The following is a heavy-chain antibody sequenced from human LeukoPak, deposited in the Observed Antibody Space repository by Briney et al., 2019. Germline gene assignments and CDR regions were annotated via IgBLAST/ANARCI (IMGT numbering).Heavy chain of an antibody. CDR1: GYTFTTYY. Sequence: RASVKVSCKSSGYTFTTYYIHWVRQAPGHGLDWVGIINPNGGSTNYAQKLQGRVTMTRDTSTSTVYMELSSLGSEDTAVYYCTRDKGGSYSDYWGQGTLVTVSS. V-gene: IGHV1-46*01. CDR3: TRDKGGSYSDY. CDR2: INPNGGST. D-gene: IGHD2-15*01. J-gene: IGHJ4*02.